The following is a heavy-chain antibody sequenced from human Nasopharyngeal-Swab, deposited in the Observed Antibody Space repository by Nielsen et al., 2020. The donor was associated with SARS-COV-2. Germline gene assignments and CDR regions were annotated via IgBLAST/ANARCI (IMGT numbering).Heavy chain of an antibody. V-gene: IGHV1-3*01. Sequence: ASVKVSCKASGYTFTSYAMHWVRQAPGQRLEWMGWINAGNGNTKYSQKFQGRVTITRDTSASTAYMELSSLRSEDTAVYYCARDSEGSGYDSIAVAAYFDYWGQGTLVTVSS. J-gene: IGHJ4*02. CDR1: GYTFTSYA. CDR3: ARDSEGSGYDSIAVAAYFDY. CDR2: INAGNGNT. D-gene: IGHD6-19*01.